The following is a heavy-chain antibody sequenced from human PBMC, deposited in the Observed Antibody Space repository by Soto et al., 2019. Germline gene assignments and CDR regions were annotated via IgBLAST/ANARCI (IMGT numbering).Heavy chain of an antibody. CDR1: GFTFSSYA. J-gene: IGHJ4*02. CDR2: ISGSGGST. V-gene: IGHV3-23*01. D-gene: IGHD3-22*01. CDR3: AKVSPSSGYYYGGFDY. Sequence: EVQLLESGGGLVQPGGSLRLSCAASGFTFSSYAMSWVRQAPGKGLEWVSAISGSGGSTYYADSVKGRFTISRDNSKITLYLQMNSLRAEDTAVYYCAKVSPSSGYYYGGFDYWGQGTLVTVSS.